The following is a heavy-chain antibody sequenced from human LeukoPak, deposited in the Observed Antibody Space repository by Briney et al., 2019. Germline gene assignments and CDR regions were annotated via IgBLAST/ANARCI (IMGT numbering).Heavy chain of an antibody. V-gene: IGHV4-39*01. J-gene: IGHJ4*02. D-gene: IGHD3-22*01. CDR3: ATNTRAYYYDSSGYYVPSYFDY. Sequence: SETLSLTCTVSGGSISSSSYYWGWTRQPPGKGLEWIGSIEYSGSTYYNPSLKSRVTISVDTSKNQFSLKLNSVTAADTAVYYCATNTRAYYYDSSGYYVPSYFDYWGQGTLVTVSS. CDR1: GGSISSSSYY. CDR2: IEYSGST.